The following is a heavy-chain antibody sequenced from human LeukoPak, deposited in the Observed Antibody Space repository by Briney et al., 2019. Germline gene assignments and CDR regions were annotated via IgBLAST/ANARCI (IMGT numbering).Heavy chain of an antibody. CDR1: GFTFSSYG. V-gene: IGHV3-30*02. D-gene: IGHD3-9*01. CDR3: AKDMGNDYDILTGYYYYYGMDV. CDR2: IRYDGSNK. J-gene: IGHJ6*02. Sequence: GGSLRLSCAASGFTFSSYGMRWVRQAPGKGLEWVAFIRYDGSNKYYADSVKGRFTISRDNSKNTLYLQMNSLRAEDTAVYYCAKDMGNDYDILTGYYYYYGMDVWGQGTTVTVSS.